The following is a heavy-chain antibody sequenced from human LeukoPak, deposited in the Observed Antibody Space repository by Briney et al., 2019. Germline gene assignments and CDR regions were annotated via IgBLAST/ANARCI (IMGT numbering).Heavy chain of an antibody. CDR2: IYHSGST. Sequence: KPSETLSLTCTVSGGSISSGGYYWSWIRQPPGKGLEWIGYIYHSGSTYYNPSLKSRVTISVDRSKNQFSLKLSSVTAADTAVYYCARDRELGAFDIWGQGTMVTVSS. J-gene: IGHJ3*02. D-gene: IGHD7-27*01. CDR3: ARDRELGAFDI. V-gene: IGHV4-30-2*01. CDR1: GGSISSGGYY.